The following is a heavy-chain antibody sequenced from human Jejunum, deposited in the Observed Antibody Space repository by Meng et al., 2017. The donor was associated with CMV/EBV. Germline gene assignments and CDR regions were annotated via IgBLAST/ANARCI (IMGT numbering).Heavy chain of an antibody. D-gene: IGHD3-22*01. CDR1: GSIRSSGYY. V-gene: IGHV4-31*02. CDR2: ISYSGNT. CDR3: ARGGSNSGGYYSPFF. J-gene: IGHJ4*02. Sequence: GSIRSSGYYWHLIRQRPGKGLEWIGSISYSGNTYYSPSLKSRLTLSSDTSNDRFSLKLSSVTAADTAVYFCARGGSNSGGYYSPFFWGQGTLVTVSS.